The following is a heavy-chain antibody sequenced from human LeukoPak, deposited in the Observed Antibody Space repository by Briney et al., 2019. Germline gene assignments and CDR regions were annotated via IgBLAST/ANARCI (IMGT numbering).Heavy chain of an antibody. CDR1: GFTFSSYA. D-gene: IGHD4-17*01. Sequence: GGSLRLSCAASGFTFSSYAMSWVRQAPGKGLEWVSAISGSGGSTYYADSVKGRFTISRDNSKNTLYLQMNSLGAEDTAVYYCARETYGDYGSESYGMDVWGQGTTVTVSS. CDR2: ISGSGGST. V-gene: IGHV3-23*01. CDR3: ARETYGDYGSESYGMDV. J-gene: IGHJ6*02.